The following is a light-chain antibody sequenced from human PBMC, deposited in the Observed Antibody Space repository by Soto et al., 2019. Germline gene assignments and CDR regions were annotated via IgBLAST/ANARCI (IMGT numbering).Light chain of an antibody. V-gene: IGKV1-39*01. CDR3: QQYVSSPWA. Sequence: DIQMTQSPSSLSASVGDRVTITCRASQSISSYLNWYQQKPGKAPKLLIYAASSLQSGVPSRFSGSGSGTDFTLTISSLQPEDFATYYCQQYVSSPWALGQGTKVDIK. J-gene: IGKJ1*01. CDR2: AAS. CDR1: QSISSY.